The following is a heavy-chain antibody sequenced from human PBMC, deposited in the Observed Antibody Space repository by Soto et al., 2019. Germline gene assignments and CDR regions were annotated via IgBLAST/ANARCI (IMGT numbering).Heavy chain of an antibody. CDR2: VSGSGASK. CDR3: AITRVYDSTGYHRDGFDI. V-gene: IGHV3-23*01. CDR1: GFTFSSYT. Sequence: EVELLESGGTLVEPGGSLKLSCAASGFTFSSYTMNWVRQSPGKGLEWLSGVSGSGASKYYADSVKGRFTISRDNSNNTLFLQMNSLRGEDTAVYYCAITRVYDSTGYHRDGFDIWGQGTMVTVSS. J-gene: IGHJ3*02. D-gene: IGHD3-22*01.